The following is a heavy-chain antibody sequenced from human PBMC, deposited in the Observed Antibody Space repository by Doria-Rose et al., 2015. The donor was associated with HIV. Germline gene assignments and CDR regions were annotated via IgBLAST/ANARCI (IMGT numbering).Heavy chain of an antibody. V-gene: IGHV3-23*04. CDR2: IRGSGDT. Sequence: AQLVQSGGGLVEPGGSLRLSCAASGFILNTYVMNWVRQAPGKGLEWVSSIRGSGDTYYSDSVKGRFTISRDNSKNTLFLQMNSLQAEDTAVYYCAKSLSALTSFDYWGQGTLVTVSS. J-gene: IGHJ4*02. CDR3: AKSLSALTSFDY. CDR1: GFILNTYV.